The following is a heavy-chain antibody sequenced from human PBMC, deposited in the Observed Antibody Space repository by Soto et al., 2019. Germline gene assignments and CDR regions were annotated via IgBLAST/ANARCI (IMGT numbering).Heavy chain of an antibody. Sequence: PSETLSLTCTVSGGSVSSNSYSWGWIRQSPGKGLEWIGTIYYSGYTYYNPSLKSRVTISVDTSKNQFSLKLSSVTAADTAVYYCARDNGREQYYDSSGYWYYFDYWGQGTLVTVSS. V-gene: IGHV4-39*07. CDR1: GGSVSSNSYS. CDR3: ARDNGREQYYDSSGYWYYFDY. CDR2: IYYSGYT. D-gene: IGHD3-22*01. J-gene: IGHJ4*02.